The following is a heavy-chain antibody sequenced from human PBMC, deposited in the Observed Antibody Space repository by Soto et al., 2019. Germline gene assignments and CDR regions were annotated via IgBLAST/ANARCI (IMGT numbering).Heavy chain of an antibody. CDR3: ARAEYNWNDRLVLRFDY. V-gene: IGHV1-2*04. Sequence: GASVKVSCKASGYTFTGYYIHWVRQAPGQGLEWMGWINPNSGGTNYAQKFQGWVTMTRDTSISTAYMELSRLRSDDTAVYYCARAEYNWNDRLVLRFDYWGQGTLVTVSS. CDR2: INPNSGGT. CDR1: GYTFTGYY. J-gene: IGHJ4*02. D-gene: IGHD1-20*01.